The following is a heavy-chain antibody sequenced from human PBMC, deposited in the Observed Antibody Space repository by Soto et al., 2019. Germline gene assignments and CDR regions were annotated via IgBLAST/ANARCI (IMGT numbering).Heavy chain of an antibody. Sequence: ASVKVSCKASGYTFTGYYMHWVRQAPGQGLEWMGWINPNSGGTNYAQKFQGRVTMTMDTSXSTAYMELSRLRSDDTAVYYCARDEAITMVRGVIITNRYYYYYYGMDVWGQGTTVTVSS. CDR3: ARDEAITMVRGVIITNRYYYYYYGMDV. V-gene: IGHV1-2*02. CDR2: INPNSGGT. D-gene: IGHD3-10*01. CDR1: GYTFTGYY. J-gene: IGHJ6*02.